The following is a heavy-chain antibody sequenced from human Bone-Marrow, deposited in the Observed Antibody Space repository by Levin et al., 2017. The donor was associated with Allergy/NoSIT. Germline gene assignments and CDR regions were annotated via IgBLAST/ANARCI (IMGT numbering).Heavy chain of an antibody. Sequence: GESLKISCAASGFTFSSYEMNWVRQAPGKGLEWVSYISSSGSTIYYADSVKGRFTISRDNAKNSLYLQMNSLRAEDTAVYYCASQGSTTGLDYDFWSGYVLYYYGMDVWGQGTTVTVSS. J-gene: IGHJ6*02. CDR3: ASQGSTTGLDYDFWSGYVLYYYGMDV. CDR1: GFTFSSYE. CDR2: ISSSGSTI. V-gene: IGHV3-48*03. D-gene: IGHD3-3*01.